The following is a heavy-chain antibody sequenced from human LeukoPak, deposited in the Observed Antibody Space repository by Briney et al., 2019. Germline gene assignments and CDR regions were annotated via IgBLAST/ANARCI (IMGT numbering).Heavy chain of an antibody. CDR3: ARASTRWGRFDY. CDR2: ISYDGSNK. Sequence: GGSLRLSCAASGFTFSSYAMHWVRQAPGKGLEWVAVISYDGSNKYYADSVKGRFTISRDNSKNTLYRQMNSLRAEDTAVYYCARASTRWGRFDYWGQGTLVTVSS. V-gene: IGHV3-30-3*01. D-gene: IGHD2-15*01. CDR1: GFTFSSYA. J-gene: IGHJ4*02.